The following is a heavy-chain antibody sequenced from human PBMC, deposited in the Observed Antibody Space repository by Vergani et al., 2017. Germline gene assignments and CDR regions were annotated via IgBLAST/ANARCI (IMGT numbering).Heavy chain of an antibody. CDR2: IRSKNDGGTA. CDR3: YTDYHDY. CDR1: GITFKNVW. J-gene: IGHJ4*02. D-gene: IGHD2-2*02. Sequence: EVQVVESGGGLIKPGGSLRLSCVVSGITFKNVWINWVRQAPGKGLEWIGRIRSKNDGGTADYAAPLKGRFTISRDDSKDSAFLLVHNLKTEDTAVYFCYTDYHDYWGQGTLVTVSS. V-gene: IGHV3-15*01.